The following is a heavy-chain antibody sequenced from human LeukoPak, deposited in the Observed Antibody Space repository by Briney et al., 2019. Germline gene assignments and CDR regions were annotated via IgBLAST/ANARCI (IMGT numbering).Heavy chain of an antibody. CDR1: GYTFTDYY. D-gene: IGHD5-18*01. J-gene: IGHJ5*01. CDR3: ARDVDSSMVTNWFDS. V-gene: IGHV1-69*13. Sequence: GASVKVSCKASGYTFTDYYMHWVRQAPGQGFEWMGGIIVIFGTPNYPQKFHGRVTITADESTSTVYMELSSLRSEDTAMYYCARDVDSSMVTNWFDSWGQGTLVTVSS. CDR2: IIVIFGTP.